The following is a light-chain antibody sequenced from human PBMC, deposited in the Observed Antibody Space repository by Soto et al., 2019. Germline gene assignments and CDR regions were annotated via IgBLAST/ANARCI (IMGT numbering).Light chain of an antibody. Sequence: DIVMTQSPDYLAVSLGERATINCKSSQSVLYDSNNKNYLAWYQQKPGQPPKLLIYWASTRESGVPDRFSGTGSGTDFTLTISSLQAEDVAVYYCQQYNIWLRTFGQG. CDR3: QQYNIWLRT. CDR1: QSVLYDSNNKNY. CDR2: WAS. J-gene: IGKJ5*01. V-gene: IGKV4-1*01.